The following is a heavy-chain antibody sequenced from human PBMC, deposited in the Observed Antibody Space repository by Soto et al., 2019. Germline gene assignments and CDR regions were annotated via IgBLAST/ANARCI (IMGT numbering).Heavy chain of an antibody. CDR1: GGSISSSNW. V-gene: IGHV4-4*02. Sequence: QVQLQESGPGLVKPSGTLSLTCAVSGGSISSSNWWSWVRQPPGKGLEWIGEIYHSGSTNYNPSLKRRVTISGDKSKNQFSLKLSSVTAADTAVYYCARDSRGGTIFGVPHQPLDYWGQGTLVTVSS. CDR2: IYHSGST. D-gene: IGHD3-3*01. CDR3: ARDSRGGTIFGVPHQPLDY. J-gene: IGHJ4*02.